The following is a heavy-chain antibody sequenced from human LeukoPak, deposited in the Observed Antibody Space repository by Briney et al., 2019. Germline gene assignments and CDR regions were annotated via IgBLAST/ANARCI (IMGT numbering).Heavy chain of an antibody. V-gene: IGHV4-34*01. J-gene: IGHJ4*02. Sequence: SETLSLTCAVYGGSFSGYYWSWIRQPPGKELEWIGETNHSGSTSYNPSLKSRVTISVDTSKNQFSLKLSSVTAADTAVYYCASRDYYDSSYTAYWGQGTLVTVSS. D-gene: IGHD3-22*01. CDR3: ASRDYYDSSYTAY. CDR2: TNHSGST. CDR1: GGSFSGYY.